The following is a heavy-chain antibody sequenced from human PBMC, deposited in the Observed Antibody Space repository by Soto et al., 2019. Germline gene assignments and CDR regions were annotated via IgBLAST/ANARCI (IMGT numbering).Heavy chain of an antibody. CDR1: GFTFSIVG. J-gene: IGHJ6*02. CDR3: AKSMAVAFPGFYGLDV. D-gene: IGHD6-19*01. Sequence: QVQLVESGGGVVQPGRSLRLSCAASGFTFSIVGMHWVRQAPGKGLEWVAVISYDGSRTYYRDSVKGRFTISRDSSKNTLYLQMNSLRAEDTAVYYCAKSMAVAFPGFYGLDVWGQGTTVTVSS. V-gene: IGHV3-30*18. CDR2: ISYDGSRT.